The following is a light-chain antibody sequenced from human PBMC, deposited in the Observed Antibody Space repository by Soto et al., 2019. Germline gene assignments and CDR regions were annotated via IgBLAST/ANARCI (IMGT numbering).Light chain of an antibody. CDR3: SSYTSSSTLV. Sequence: QSALTQPASVSGSPGQSITISCTGTSSDVGGYNYVSWYQQHPGIAPQLMISXXXNRPSXXXXXXXGYKSGNTASLTISGFQAEDEADYYCSSYTSSSTLVFGGGTKLNVL. J-gene: IGLJ2*01. CDR1: SSDVGGYNY. CDR2: XXX. V-gene: IGLV2-14*01.